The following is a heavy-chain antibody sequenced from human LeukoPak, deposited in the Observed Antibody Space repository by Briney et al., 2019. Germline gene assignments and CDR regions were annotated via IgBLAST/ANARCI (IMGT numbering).Heavy chain of an antibody. Sequence: GGSLRLSCAASGFTFSSYAMSWVRQAPGKGLEWVSVISAGGGATYYADSVKGRFSTSRDNSKNTLYVQMNSLRAEDTAVYYCAKAYLGPGHCSGGSCYGVGSWGQGTLVTVSS. CDR3: AKAYLGPGHCSGGSCYGVGS. CDR2: ISAGGGAT. J-gene: IGHJ4*02. D-gene: IGHD2-15*01. V-gene: IGHV3-23*01. CDR1: GFTFSSYA.